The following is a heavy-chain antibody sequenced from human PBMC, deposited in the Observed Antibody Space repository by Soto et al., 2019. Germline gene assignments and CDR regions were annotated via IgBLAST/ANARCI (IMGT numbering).Heavy chain of an antibody. V-gene: IGHV1-8*01. D-gene: IGHD4-17*01. Sequence: ASVKVSCKASGYTFTSYDINWVRQVTGQGLEWMGWMNPNSGNTGYAQKFQGRVTMTRNTSISTAYMELSSLRSEDTAVYYCARGARDFYGDYVGYYFDYWGQGTLVTVSS. CDR2: MNPNSGNT. CDR1: GYTFTSYD. CDR3: ARGARDFYGDYVGYYFDY. J-gene: IGHJ4*02.